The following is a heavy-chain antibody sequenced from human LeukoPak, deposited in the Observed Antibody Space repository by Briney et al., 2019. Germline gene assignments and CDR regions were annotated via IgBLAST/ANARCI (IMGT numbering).Heavy chain of an antibody. CDR2: ILYDGSNQ. CDR1: GFTFRSYA. CDR3: AKRPDDYSYGMDV. J-gene: IGHJ6*02. V-gene: IGHV3-30*04. Sequence: GRSLRLSCAASGFTFRSYAMHWVRQAPGKGLEWVGVILYDGSNQYYADSVEGRFTISRDNSKNTLYLQMNSLRPEDTAVYYCAKRPDDYSYGMDVWGQGTTVTVSS.